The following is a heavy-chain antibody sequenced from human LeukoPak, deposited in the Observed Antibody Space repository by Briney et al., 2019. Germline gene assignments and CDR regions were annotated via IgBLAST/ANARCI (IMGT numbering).Heavy chain of an antibody. CDR1: GGSISSYY. V-gene: IGHV4-59*01. CDR3: ARVGDYYDSSGYYESDAFDI. CDR2: IYYSGST. J-gene: IGHJ3*02. Sequence: SETLSLTCTVSGGSISSYYWSWIRQPPGKGLEWIGYIYYSGSTNYNPPLKSRVTISVDTSKNQFSLKLSSVTAADTAVYYCARVGDYYDSSGYYESDAFDIWGQGTMVTVSS. D-gene: IGHD3-22*01.